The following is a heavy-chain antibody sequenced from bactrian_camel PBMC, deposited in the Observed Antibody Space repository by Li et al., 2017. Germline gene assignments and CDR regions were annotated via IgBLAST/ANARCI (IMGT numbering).Heavy chain of an antibody. J-gene: IGHJ4*01. CDR3: ARSGCSGDYCWSPLFSFDY. D-gene: IGHD2*01. V-gene: IGHV3S42*01. CDR1: GFTFRSYA. CDR2: GHNDGQST. Sequence: VQLVESGGGLVQPGGSLRLSCAASGFTFRSYAMNWVRQAPGKGLELVSVGHNDGQSTRYADSVKGRFTVSRDNAKNTLYLQLNSLKTEDTAMYYCARSGCSGDYCWSPLFSFDYWGQGTQVTVS.